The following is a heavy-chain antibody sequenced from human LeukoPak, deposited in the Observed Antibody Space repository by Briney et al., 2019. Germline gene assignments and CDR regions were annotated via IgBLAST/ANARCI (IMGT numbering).Heavy chain of an antibody. D-gene: IGHD4-17*01. Sequence: GGSLRLSCAASGFTFRNAWMSCVRQAPGKGLEWVGRIKSRTDGGTIEYAAPVKGRFSISRDDSKNTLYPQINSLKTEDTAVYYCADLGDYAVGWGQGTLVTVSS. V-gene: IGHV3-15*01. CDR1: GFTFRNAW. CDR3: ADLGDYAVG. J-gene: IGHJ4*02. CDR2: IKSRTDGGTI.